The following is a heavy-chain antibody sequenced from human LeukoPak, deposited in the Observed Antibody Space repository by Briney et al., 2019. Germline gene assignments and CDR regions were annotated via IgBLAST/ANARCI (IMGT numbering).Heavy chain of an antibody. J-gene: IGHJ4*02. V-gene: IGHV4-30-4*08. D-gene: IGHD3-10*01. CDR2: IYYSGST. Sequence: SETLSLTCTVSGGSISSGDYYWSRIRQPPGKGLEWIGYIYYSGSTYYNPSLKSRVTISVDTSKNQFSLKLSSVTAADTAVYYCARESNKVVRGVIITHAFDYWGQGTLVTVSS. CDR1: GGSISSGDYY. CDR3: ARESNKVVRGVIITHAFDY.